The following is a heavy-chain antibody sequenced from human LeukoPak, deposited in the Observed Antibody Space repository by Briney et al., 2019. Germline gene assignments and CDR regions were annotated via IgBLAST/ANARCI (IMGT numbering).Heavy chain of an antibody. J-gene: IGHJ5*02. CDR1: GYSISSGYY. V-gene: IGHV4-38-2*02. D-gene: IGHD3-22*01. CDR2: IYHGGST. CDR3: ARDRKGATYYYDSSSSSNWFDP. Sequence: PSETLSLTCAVSGYSISSGYYWGWIRQPPGKGLEWIGSIYHGGSTYYNPSLKSRVTISVDTSMNQFSLKLSSVTAADTAVYYCARDRKGATYYYDSSSSSNWFDPWGQGTLVTVSS.